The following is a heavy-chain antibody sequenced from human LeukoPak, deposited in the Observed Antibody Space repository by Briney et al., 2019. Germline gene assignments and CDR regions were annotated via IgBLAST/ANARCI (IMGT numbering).Heavy chain of an antibody. CDR1: GYIFTSYG. D-gene: IGHD3-22*01. CDR2: ISAYNGNT. J-gene: IGHJ4*02. Sequence: GESLKISCKGSGYIFTSYGISWVRQAPGQGLEWMGWISAYNGNTNYAQKLQGRVTMTTDTSTSTAYMELRSLRSDDTAVYYCARDYYDSSNYRFDYWGQGTLVTVSS. CDR3: ARDYYDSSNYRFDY. V-gene: IGHV1-18*01.